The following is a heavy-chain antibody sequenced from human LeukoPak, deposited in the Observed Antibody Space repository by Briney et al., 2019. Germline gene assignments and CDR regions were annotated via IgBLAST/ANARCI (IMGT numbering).Heavy chain of an antibody. CDR3: ARGQGSGDNWNSDYFDY. CDR1: GGPFWGHY. Sequence: SETLSLTCAVYGGPFWGHYWSWIRQPPGKGLEWIEQIKHSGSTNYNPSLKSRVTISVDTSKNQFSLKLSSVTAADTAVYYCARGQGSGDNWNSDYFDYWGQGTLVTVSS. V-gene: IGHV4-34*01. D-gene: IGHD1-7*01. J-gene: IGHJ4*02. CDR2: IKHSGST.